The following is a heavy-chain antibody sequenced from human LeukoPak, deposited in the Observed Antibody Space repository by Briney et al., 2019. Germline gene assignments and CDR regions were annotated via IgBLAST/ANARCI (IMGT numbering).Heavy chain of an antibody. V-gene: IGHV3-13*01. CDR1: GFTFSSYA. D-gene: IGHD1-1*01. CDR3: AREYRRGTNAFDI. J-gene: IGHJ3*02. CDR2: ISGSAGDT. Sequence: GGSLRLSCAASGFTFSSYAMSWVRQAPGKGLEWVSAISGSAGDTYYPGSVKGRFTISRENAKNSLYLQMNSLRAGDTAVYYCAREYRRGTNAFDIWGQGTMVTVSS.